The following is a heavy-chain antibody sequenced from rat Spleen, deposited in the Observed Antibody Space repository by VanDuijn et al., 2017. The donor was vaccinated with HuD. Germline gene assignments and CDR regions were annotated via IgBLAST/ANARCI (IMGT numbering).Heavy chain of an antibody. J-gene: IGHJ2*01. Sequence: EVQLVESGGGLVQPGRSLKLSCAASGFTFSDYGMAWVRQAPTKGLEWVASISPSGGSTYYRDSVKGRFTISRDNAQKTPWLQVTKLGSEDTAIYYCVREELGVRDWGQGVMVTVSS. V-gene: IGHV5S13*01. CDR2: ISPSGGST. D-gene: IGHD4-4*01. CDR3: VREELGVRD. CDR1: GFTFSDYG.